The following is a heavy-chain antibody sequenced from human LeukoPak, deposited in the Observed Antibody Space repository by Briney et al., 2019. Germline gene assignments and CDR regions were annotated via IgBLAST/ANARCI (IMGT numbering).Heavy chain of an antibody. CDR3: ARPNYYDSSGFYYF. Sequence: SETLSLTCAVYGGAFSGYYWSWIRQPPGKGLEWIGEINHSGGTNYNPSLKSRVTISIDTSKNQFSLKLSSVTAADTAVYYCARPNYYDSSGFYYFWGQGTLVTVSS. J-gene: IGHJ4*02. CDR1: GGAFSGYY. D-gene: IGHD3-22*01. CDR2: INHSGGT. V-gene: IGHV4-34*01.